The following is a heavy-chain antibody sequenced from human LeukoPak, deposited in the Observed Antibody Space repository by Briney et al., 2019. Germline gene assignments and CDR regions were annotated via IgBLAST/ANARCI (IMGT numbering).Heavy chain of an antibody. CDR2: ISGSGGST. Sequence: GGSLRLSCAASGFTFSSYAMSWVRQAPGKGLEWVSAISGSGGSTYYAGSVKGRFTISRDNSKNTLYLQMNSLRAEDTAVYYCAKQDCSSTSCYQYYYYYGMDVWGQGTTVTVSS. CDR3: AKQDCSSTSCYQYYYYYGMDV. CDR1: GFTFSSYA. D-gene: IGHD2-2*01. V-gene: IGHV3-23*01. J-gene: IGHJ6*02.